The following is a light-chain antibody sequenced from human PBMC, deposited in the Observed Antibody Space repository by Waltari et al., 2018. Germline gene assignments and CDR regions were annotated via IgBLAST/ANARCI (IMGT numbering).Light chain of an antibody. J-gene: IGKJ4*02. CDR1: QSSSKW. CDR2: EAS. Sequence: DIRMTQSPSTLSASAGDSVIISCRASQSSSKWLAWYQQKPGKAPKLLIYEASTLQSGVASRFSGTGSGTDFTHTISSLQPDDCATDYCQQYKRYSLRTVGGGTKVEIK. V-gene: IGKV1-5*03. CDR3: QQYKRYSLRT.